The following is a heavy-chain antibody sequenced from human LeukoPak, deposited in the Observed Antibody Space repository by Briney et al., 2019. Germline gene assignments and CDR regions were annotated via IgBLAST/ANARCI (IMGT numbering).Heavy chain of an antibody. CDR1: GYTFINYN. Sequence: GASVKVSCKASGYTFINYNINWVRQASGQGLEWMGWMNPNSGNTGYAQKFQGRVTMTRNTSISAAYMELSSLISEDTAVYYCARANEFGSASYYYGMDVWGQGTTIIVSS. J-gene: IGHJ6*02. V-gene: IGHV1-8*01. CDR3: ARANEFGSASYYYGMDV. CDR2: MNPNSGNT. D-gene: IGHD3-16*01.